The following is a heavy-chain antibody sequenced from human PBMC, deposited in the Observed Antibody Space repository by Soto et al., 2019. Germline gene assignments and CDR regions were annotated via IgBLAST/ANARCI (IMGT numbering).Heavy chain of an antibody. V-gene: IGHV4-39*01. CDR1: GGSISSSSYY. CDR2: IYYSGST. Sequence: PSETLSLTCTVSGGSISSSSYYWGWIRQPPGKGLEWIGSIYYSGSTYYNPSLKLRVTLSVDTSKTQFSLKLSFVTAADTAVYYCARHQSHSSSYVDPWGQGTLVTVSS. CDR3: ARHQSHSSSYVDP. J-gene: IGHJ5*02. D-gene: IGHD6-13*01.